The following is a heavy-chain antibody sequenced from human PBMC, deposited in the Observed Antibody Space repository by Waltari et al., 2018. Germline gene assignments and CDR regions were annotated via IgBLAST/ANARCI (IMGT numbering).Heavy chain of an antibody. D-gene: IGHD2-8*02. Sequence: QVQLVESGGGLVRPGGSLRLSCAASGFTFSDYYLSWIRQAPGKGREWVSYISSSGSTIYDADSVKGRFTISRDNAKNSLYLQMNSLRAEDTAVYYCARDSYCTGAVCSSYGMDVWGQGTTVTVSS. CDR1: GFTFSDYY. CDR3: ARDSYCTGAVCSSYGMDV. V-gene: IGHV3-11*04. J-gene: IGHJ6*02. CDR2: ISSSGSTI.